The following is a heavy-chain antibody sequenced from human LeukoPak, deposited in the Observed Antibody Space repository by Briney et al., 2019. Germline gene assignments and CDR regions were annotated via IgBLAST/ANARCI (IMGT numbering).Heavy chain of an antibody. CDR1: GGTFSSYA. D-gene: IGHD2-2*01. J-gene: IGHJ5*02. CDR3: AREWFDVVVPAAIRTRWFDP. Sequence: ASVKVSCKASGGTFSSYAISWVRQAPGQGLEWMGGIIPIFGTANYAQKFQGRVTITADESTSTAYMELSSLRSEDTAVYYCAREWFDVVVPAAIRTRWFDPWGQGTLVTVSS. CDR2: IIPIFGTA. V-gene: IGHV1-69*13.